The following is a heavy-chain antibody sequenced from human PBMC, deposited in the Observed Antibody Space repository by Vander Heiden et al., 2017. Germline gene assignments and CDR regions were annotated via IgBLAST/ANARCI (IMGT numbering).Heavy chain of an antibody. V-gene: IGHV3-33*01. CDR1: GFTFKTYG. CDR2: IWYDGNTK. J-gene: IGHJ4*02. D-gene: IGHD6-19*01. CDR3: ARAGSDIAAAGPFDF. Sequence: QVQLVESGGGVVQSGRSLRLSCAASGFTFKTYGMHWVRQAPGKGLEWLAIIWYDGNTKDYADSVKGRFTISRDNSKNTLYLEMSSLRVEDTAIYYCARAGSDIAAAGPFDFWGQGTLVTVSS.